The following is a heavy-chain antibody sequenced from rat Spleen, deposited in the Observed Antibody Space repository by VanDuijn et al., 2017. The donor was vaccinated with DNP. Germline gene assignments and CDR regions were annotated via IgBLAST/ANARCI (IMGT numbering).Heavy chain of an antibody. J-gene: IGHJ2*01. CDR2: INTDGART. D-gene: IGHD1-11*01. CDR3: AKGPNVGGWRDYFDY. V-gene: IGHV5-58*01. CDR1: GFIFRSYW. Sequence: EVQLVESGGGLVQPGRSLKLSCVASGFIFRSYWMYWIRQAPGKGLEWISSINTDGARTYYLDSVKGRFTISRDNAQNTLYLQMNKLGSEDTGIYYCAKGPNVGGWRDYFDYWGQGVMVTVSS.